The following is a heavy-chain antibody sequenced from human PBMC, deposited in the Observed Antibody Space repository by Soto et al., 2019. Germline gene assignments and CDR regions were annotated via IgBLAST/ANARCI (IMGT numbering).Heavy chain of an antibody. CDR3: IQSRCGGDCLQSYASYYYYGMDV. CDR2: IYWDDDK. CDR1: SLSYRSGGKG. J-gene: IGHJ6*02. D-gene: IGHD2-21*02. Sequence: ESRPTPITAERRVTLACRSPSLSYRSGGKGVGWIRQPPGKALEWLALIYWDDDKRYSPSLRSRLTITKDTSKNQVVLTMTNMDPVDTATYYCIQSRCGGDCLQSYASYYYYGMDVWGQGTTVTVSS. V-gene: IGHV2-5*02.